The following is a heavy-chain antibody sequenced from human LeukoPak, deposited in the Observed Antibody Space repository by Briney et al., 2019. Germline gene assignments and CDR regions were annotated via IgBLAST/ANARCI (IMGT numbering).Heavy chain of an antibody. CDR3: ARAAPDYGGENFDY. CDR1: GFTFSSYD. J-gene: IGHJ4*02. Sequence: PGGSLRLSCAASGFTFSSYDMHWVRQATGKGLEWVSAIGTAGDTYYPGSVKGRFTISRENAKNSLYLQMNSLRAGDTAVYYCARAAPDYGGENFDYWGQGTLVTVSS. D-gene: IGHD4-23*01. V-gene: IGHV3-13*01. CDR2: IGTAGDT.